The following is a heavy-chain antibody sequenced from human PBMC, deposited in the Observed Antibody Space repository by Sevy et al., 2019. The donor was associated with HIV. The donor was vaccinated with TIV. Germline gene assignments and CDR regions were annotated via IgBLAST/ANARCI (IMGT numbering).Heavy chain of an antibody. J-gene: IGHJ6*02. CDR2: IWYDGSNK. D-gene: IGHD3-10*01. Sequence: GGSLRLSCAASGFTFSSYGMHWVRQAPGKGLEWVAVIWYDGSNKYCADSVKGRFTISRDNSKNTLYLQMNSLRAEDTAVYYCARDELWFGELLRGYYYYGMDVWGQGTTVTVSS. CDR1: GFTFSSYG. CDR3: ARDELWFGELLRGYYYYGMDV. V-gene: IGHV3-33*01.